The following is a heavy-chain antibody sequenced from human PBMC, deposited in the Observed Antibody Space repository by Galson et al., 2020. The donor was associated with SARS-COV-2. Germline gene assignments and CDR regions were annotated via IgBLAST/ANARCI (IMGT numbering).Heavy chain of an antibody. J-gene: IGHJ5*02. CDR2: MNIDDTT. Sequence: GGSLRLSCVASGFSVISNYMIWVRQAPGKGLEWVSVMNIDDTTDYADSVKGRFTFSRDTSQNTIFLQMNNLRVEDTALYLCTRDGGHTCGAVWFDPWGQGACVTVS. CDR3: TRDGGHTCGAVWFDP. CDR1: GFSVISNY. V-gene: IGHV3-53*01. D-gene: IGHD2-21*01.